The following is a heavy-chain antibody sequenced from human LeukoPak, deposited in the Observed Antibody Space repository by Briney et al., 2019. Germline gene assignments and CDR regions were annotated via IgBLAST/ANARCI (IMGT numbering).Heavy chain of an antibody. CDR1: GFTFSYYA. CDR2: ISNDGGNR. Sequence: GRSLRLSCVASGFTSGFTFSYYAMHWVRQAPGKGLEWVAFISNDGGNRYFANSVKGRFTISRDNSKNTVYLQMNSLGAEDTAVYYCADSDGYYYDVWGQGTLVTV. J-gene: IGHJ4*02. D-gene: IGHD2-15*01. V-gene: IGHV3-30-3*01. CDR3: ADSDGYYYDV.